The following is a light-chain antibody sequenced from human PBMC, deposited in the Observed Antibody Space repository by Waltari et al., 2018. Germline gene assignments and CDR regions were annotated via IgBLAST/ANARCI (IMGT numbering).Light chain of an antibody. J-gene: IGKJ2*01. CDR1: QSNYHY. CDR3: QQIHSLPTT. Sequence: IPLTQSPSSLSASIGDSVTITSRSSQSNYHYLCWYQQKPGQAPKLLIYTASTLDDGVPSRFSGSGSGTEFTLTISSLQPEDFAAYYCQQIHSLPTTFGQGTKL. V-gene: IGKV1-39*01. CDR2: TAS.